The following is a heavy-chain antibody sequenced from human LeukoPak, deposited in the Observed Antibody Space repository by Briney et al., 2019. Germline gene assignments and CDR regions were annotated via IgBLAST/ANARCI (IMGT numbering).Heavy chain of an antibody. CDR2: ISAYNGNT. J-gene: IGHJ4*02. Sequence: ASVKVSCKASGYTFTSYGISWVRQAPGQGLEWMGWISAYNGNTNYAQKLQGRITMTTDTSTSTAYMELRSLRSDDTAVYYCARDLAVAGTGGSGFDYWGQGTLVTVSS. D-gene: IGHD6-19*01. V-gene: IGHV1-18*01. CDR3: ARDLAVAGTGGSGFDY. CDR1: GYTFTSYG.